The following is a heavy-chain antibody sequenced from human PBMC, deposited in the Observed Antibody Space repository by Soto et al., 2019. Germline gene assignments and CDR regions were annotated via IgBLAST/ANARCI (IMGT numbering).Heavy chain of an antibody. Sequence: GGALSLSCAASGFTFGECAMHWVRQAPGKGLEWVSGISWNSGSIGYADSVKGRFTISRDNAKNTLYLQMNSLTADDTAVYYCARPRYDGSGTPFNYWGQGT. CDR3: ARPRYDGSGTPFNY. V-gene: IGHV3-9*01. CDR1: GFTFGECA. CDR2: ISWNSGSI. D-gene: IGHD3-22*01. J-gene: IGHJ4*02.